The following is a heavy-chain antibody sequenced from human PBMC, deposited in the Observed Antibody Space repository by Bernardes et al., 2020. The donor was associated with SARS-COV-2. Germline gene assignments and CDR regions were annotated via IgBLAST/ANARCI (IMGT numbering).Heavy chain of an antibody. CDR3: WSGVIAPFPFDP. Sequence: GGSLRLSCAASGFIFSNYWMSWVRQAPGKGLEWVSVISGSGGSTYYADSVKGRFTISRDNSKNTLYLQMNSLRAEDTAVYYCWSGVIAPFPFDPWGQGTLVTVSS. V-gene: IGHV3-23*01. CDR2: ISGSGGST. D-gene: IGHD3-16*02. CDR1: GFIFSNYW. J-gene: IGHJ5*02.